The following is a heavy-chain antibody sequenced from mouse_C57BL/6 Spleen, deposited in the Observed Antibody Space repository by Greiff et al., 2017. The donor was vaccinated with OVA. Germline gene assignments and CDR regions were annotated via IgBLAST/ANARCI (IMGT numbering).Heavy chain of an antibody. Sequence: DVQLVESGPGLVKPSQSLSLSCSVTGYSITSCYYWNWIRQFPGNKLEWMGYISYDGSNNYNPSLKNRISITRDTSKNQFFLKLNSVTTEDTATYYCASITTVVEYFDVWGTGTTVTVSS. J-gene: IGHJ1*03. V-gene: IGHV3-6*01. CDR3: ASITTVVEYFDV. D-gene: IGHD1-1*01. CDR2: ISYDGSN. CDR1: GYSITSCYY.